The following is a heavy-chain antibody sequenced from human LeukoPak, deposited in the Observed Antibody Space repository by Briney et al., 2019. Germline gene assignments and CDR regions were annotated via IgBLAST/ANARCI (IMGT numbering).Heavy chain of an antibody. CDR2: INHGGST. CDR1: GVSCNGYY. V-gene: IGHV4-34*04. Sequence: KPSETLSLTCAVYGVSCNGYYWGWLRQPPGKGREWMGEINHGGSTNDNPSLKSRATISVDSSKNQFSLKLSSVTAADTAVYYCARTPVYSRSSDFDYWGQGTLVIVSS. D-gene: IGHD6-6*01. J-gene: IGHJ4*02. CDR3: ARTPVYSRSSDFDY.